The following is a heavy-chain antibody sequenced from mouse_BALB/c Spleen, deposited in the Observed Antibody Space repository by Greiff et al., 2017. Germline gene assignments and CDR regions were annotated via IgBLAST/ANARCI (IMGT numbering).Heavy chain of an antibody. V-gene: IGHV3-5*02. D-gene: IGHD1-1*01. J-gene: IGHJ4*01. CDR1: GISITTGNYR. Sequence: EVKLMESGPGLVKPSQTVSLTCTVTGISITTGNYRWSWIRQFPGNKLEWIGYIYYSGTITYNPSLTSRTTITRDTSKNQFFLEMNSLTAEDTATYYCARDYYGSSYAMDYWGQGTSVTVSS. CDR3: ARDYYGSSYAMDY. CDR2: IYYSGTI.